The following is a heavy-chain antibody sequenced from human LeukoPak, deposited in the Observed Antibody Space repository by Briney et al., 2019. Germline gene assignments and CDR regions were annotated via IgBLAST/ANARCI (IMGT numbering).Heavy chain of an antibody. J-gene: IGHJ4*02. V-gene: IGHV1-18*01. CDR1: GYNFTTFG. CDR2: ISGHNGNT. Sequence: ASVKVSCKASGYNFTTFGISWVRQAPGQGLEWLGWISGHNGNTKYIQNAQGRITMTTDTSASTAYMELRSLTSDDTAVYYCTREGTASTGIGPYDFWGQGTLVTVSS. CDR3: TREGTASTGIGPYDF. D-gene: IGHD6-13*01.